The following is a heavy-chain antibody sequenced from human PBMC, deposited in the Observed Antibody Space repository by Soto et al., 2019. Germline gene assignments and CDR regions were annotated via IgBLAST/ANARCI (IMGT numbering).Heavy chain of an antibody. J-gene: IGHJ5*02. CDR1: GGSISSGDYY. CDR3: ARDRPEYSSSFVTGGFDP. D-gene: IGHD6-6*01. CDR2: IYYSGST. V-gene: IGHV4-61*08. Sequence: SETLSLTCTVSGGSISSGDYYWSWIRQPPGKGLEWIGYIYYSGSTNYNPSLKSRVTISVDTSKNQFSLKLSSVTAADTAVYYCARDRPEYSSSFVTGGFDPWGQGTLVTVSS.